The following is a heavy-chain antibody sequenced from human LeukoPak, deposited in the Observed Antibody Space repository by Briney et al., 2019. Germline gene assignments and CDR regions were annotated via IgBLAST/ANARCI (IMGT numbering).Heavy chain of an antibody. J-gene: IGHJ4*02. V-gene: IGHV4-39*07. CDR2: IYYNGNT. CDR1: GGSISTYY. CDR3: ARIFGTYQYYFDY. D-gene: IGHD1-26*01. Sequence: SETLSLTCTVSGGSISTYYWGWIRQPPGNGLEWIGTIYYNGNTYYNPSLESRVTISVDTSKNQFSLKLSSVTAADTAVYYCARIFGTYQYYFDYWGQGTLVTVSS.